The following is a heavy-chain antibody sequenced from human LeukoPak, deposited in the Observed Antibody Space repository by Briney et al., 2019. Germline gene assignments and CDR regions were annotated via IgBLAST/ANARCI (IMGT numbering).Heavy chain of an antibody. D-gene: IGHD3-10*01. CDR1: GFTFSSYA. V-gene: IGHV3-30-3*01. J-gene: IGHJ4*02. CDR3: ARDFGYYFDY. Sequence: PGRSLRLSCAASGFTFSSYAMHWVRQAPGKGLEWVAVMSYDGSNKYYADSVKGRFTISRDNSKNTLYLQMNSLRAEDTAVYYCARDFGYYFDYWGQGTLVTVSS. CDR2: MSYDGSNK.